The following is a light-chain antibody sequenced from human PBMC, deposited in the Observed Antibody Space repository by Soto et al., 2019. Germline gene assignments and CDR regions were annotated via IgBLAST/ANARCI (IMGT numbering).Light chain of an antibody. V-gene: IGKV3-15*01. J-gene: IGKJ3*01. CDR2: GAS. CDR1: QSVSSN. CDR3: QPDNNWPPFT. Sequence: EIVITQAPATLSVSPGERATLSCRASQSVSSNLAWYQQKPGQAPRILIYGASTRATGIPARFSGSGSGTEFTLTISSLQSEDFAVYYCQPDNNWPPFTFGPGTKVDIK.